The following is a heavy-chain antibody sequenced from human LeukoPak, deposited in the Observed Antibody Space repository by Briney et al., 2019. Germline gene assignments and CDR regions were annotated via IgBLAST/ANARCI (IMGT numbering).Heavy chain of an antibody. J-gene: IGHJ4*02. CDR1: GFTLSSYW. D-gene: IGHD3-10*01. Sequence: GGSLRLSCAASGFTLSSYWMNWGRHTPGNGLVWVSRINPDGSSTNYADSVRGRFTISRDNAKNTLYLQMNRLRAEDTAVYYCASGTGGYFDNWGQGTLVTVSS. CDR3: ASGTGGYFDN. CDR2: INPDGSST. V-gene: IGHV3-74*01.